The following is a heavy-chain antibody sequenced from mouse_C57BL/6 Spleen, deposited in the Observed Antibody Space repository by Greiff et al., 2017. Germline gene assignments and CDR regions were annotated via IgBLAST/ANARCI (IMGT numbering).Heavy chain of an antibody. V-gene: IGHV1-18*01. Sequence: EVKLQESGPELVKPGASVKIPCKASGYTFTDYNMDWVKQSHGKSLEWIGDINPNNGGTIYNQKFKGKATLTVDKSSSTAYMELRSLTSEDTAVYYCAREVYGSSPYWYFDVWGTGTTVTVSS. CDR1: GYTFTDYN. CDR3: AREVYGSSPYWYFDV. CDR2: INPNNGGT. J-gene: IGHJ1*03. D-gene: IGHD1-1*01.